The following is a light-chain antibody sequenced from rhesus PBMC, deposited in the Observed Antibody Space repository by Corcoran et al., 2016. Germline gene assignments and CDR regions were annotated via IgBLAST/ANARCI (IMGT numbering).Light chain of an antibody. CDR1: ESVNNY. J-gene: IGKJ4*01. CDR2: ASS. V-gene: IGKV1-74*01. Sequence: IQMTQSPSSLSASLGDRVTIICRASESVNNYLHWYQQKPGKAPKLLIYASSTLQTGVPSRFSGSGSGTDYTFTISGLQAEDVATYCCQQSFNTPLTFGGGTKVEIK. CDR3: QQSFNTPLT.